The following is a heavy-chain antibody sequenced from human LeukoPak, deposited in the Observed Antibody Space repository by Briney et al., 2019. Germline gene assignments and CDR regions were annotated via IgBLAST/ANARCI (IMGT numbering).Heavy chain of an antibody. D-gene: IGHD4-11*01. V-gene: IGHV4-34*01. Sequence: SEPLSLTCAVYDGSFTGYFWNWIRQSPGKGLEWVGEINHRGSTNYNPSLKSRLTISVDTSKNQSSLRLTSVTAADTGVYFCARDPTTVMTVPWYFDTWGQGTLVTVSS. CDR3: ARDPTTVMTVPWYFDT. J-gene: IGHJ4*02. CDR1: DGSFTGYF. CDR2: INHRGST.